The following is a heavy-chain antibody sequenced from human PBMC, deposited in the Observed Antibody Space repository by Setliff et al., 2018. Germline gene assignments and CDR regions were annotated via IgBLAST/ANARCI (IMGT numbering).Heavy chain of an antibody. CDR3: AGTPALGTSWLSPFDY. J-gene: IGHJ4*02. Sequence: PSETLSLTCTVSGGSISGYYWSWIRQPPGKSLEWIGYIYNSGSTNYNPSLKSRVTISEDTSKNQLSLKMSSVTAADTAMYYCAGTPALGTSWLSPFDYWGQGTLVTVSS. CDR1: GGSISGYY. V-gene: IGHV4-4*08. D-gene: IGHD5-12*01. CDR2: IYNSGST.